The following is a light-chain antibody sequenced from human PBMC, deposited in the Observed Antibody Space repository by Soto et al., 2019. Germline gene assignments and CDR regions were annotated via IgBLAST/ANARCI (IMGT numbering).Light chain of an antibody. Sequence: TPSPDARSVSPGETSTLSCRASQSLGSNLAWYQQKPSQAPRLLIYDTSNRATGVPVRFSGSGFGTEFTITIGSLQSEDFAVHFCQEYNNWHRTLGQETKVEIK. CDR2: DTS. CDR1: QSLGSN. CDR3: QEYNNWHRT. J-gene: IGKJ1*01. V-gene: IGKV3D-15*01.